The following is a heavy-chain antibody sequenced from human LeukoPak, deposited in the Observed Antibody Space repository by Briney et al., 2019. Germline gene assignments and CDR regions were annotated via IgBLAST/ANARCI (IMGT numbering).Heavy chain of an antibody. Sequence: SVKVSCKASGGTFSIYTISWVRQAPGQGLEWMGRIIPILGIANYAQKFQGRVTITADKSTSTAYMELSSLRSEDTAVYYCARGGWPHARGMDVWGQGTTVTVSS. J-gene: IGHJ6*02. CDR2: IIPILGIA. CDR1: GGTFSIYT. V-gene: IGHV1-69*02. D-gene: IGHD2-15*01. CDR3: ARGGWPHARGMDV.